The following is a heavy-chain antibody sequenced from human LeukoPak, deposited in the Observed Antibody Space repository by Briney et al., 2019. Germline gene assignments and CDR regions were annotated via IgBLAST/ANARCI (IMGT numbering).Heavy chain of an antibody. CDR3: AKDPESGSYIRYYYGMDV. CDR2: ISGSGGST. Sequence: PGGSLRPSCAASGFTFSSYAMSWVRQAPGKGLEWVSAISGSGGSTYYADSVKGRFTISRDNSKNTLYLQMNSLRAEDTAVYYCAKDPESGSYIRYYYGMDVWGQGTTVTVSS. V-gene: IGHV3-23*01. CDR1: GFTFSSYA. J-gene: IGHJ6*02. D-gene: IGHD1-26*01.